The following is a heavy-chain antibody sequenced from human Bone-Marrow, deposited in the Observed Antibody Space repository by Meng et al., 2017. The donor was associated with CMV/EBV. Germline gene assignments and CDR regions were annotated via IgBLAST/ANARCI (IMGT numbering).Heavy chain of an antibody. Sequence: GSLRLSRTVSGGSISGYFWSWIRQPPGKGLEWIGYIHYSGSTNYSPSLKSRVTVSVDTSKNQFSLKLTSVTAADTAVYYCARAGGFGSYSGMDVWGQGTTVTVSS. D-gene: IGHD3-10*01. CDR3: ARAGGFGSYSGMDV. CDR1: GGSISGYF. V-gene: IGHV4-59*01. J-gene: IGHJ6*02. CDR2: IHYSGST.